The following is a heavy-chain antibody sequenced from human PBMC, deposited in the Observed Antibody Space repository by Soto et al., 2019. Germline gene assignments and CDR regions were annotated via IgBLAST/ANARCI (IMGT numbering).Heavy chain of an antibody. Sequence: GGSLRLSCAASGFTFRNYAMTWVRQAPGKGLEWVSGISYSGGTTYSADSVKGRFTISRDNSENTLYLQLNSLRAEDTAVYYCAKDINYGSGSYIAFDIWGQGTMVTVSS. V-gene: IGHV3-23*01. CDR2: ISYSGGTT. CDR3: AKDINYGSGSYIAFDI. CDR1: GFTFRNYA. J-gene: IGHJ3*02. D-gene: IGHD3-10*01.